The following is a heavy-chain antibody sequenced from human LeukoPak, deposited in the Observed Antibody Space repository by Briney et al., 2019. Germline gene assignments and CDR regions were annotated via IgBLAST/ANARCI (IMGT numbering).Heavy chain of an antibody. J-gene: IGHJ4*02. V-gene: IGHV3-7*01. CDR3: ARDSLYAIDY. CDR1: GFTFSSYW. D-gene: IGHD2-8*01. CDR2: IKQDGSEK. Sequence: GGSLRLSCAASGFTFSSYWISGVRQAPGKGLEWVANIKQDGSEKYYVDSVKGRFTISRDNAKNSLYLQMNSLRAEDTAVYYCARDSLYAIDYWGQGTLVTVSS.